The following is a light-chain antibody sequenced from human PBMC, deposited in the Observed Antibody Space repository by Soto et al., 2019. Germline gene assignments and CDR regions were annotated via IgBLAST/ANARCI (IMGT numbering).Light chain of an antibody. J-gene: IGKJ1*01. CDR2: DVS. Sequence: DIQMTQSPSTLSASVGDRVTITCRASQSITSWLAWYQQKPGKAPKLLIYDVSTLESGVPSRFSGSGFGTEFTLTISSLQPDDFATYYCQQYNSYSWTFGQGTKVEIK. V-gene: IGKV1-5*01. CDR1: QSITSW. CDR3: QQYNSYSWT.